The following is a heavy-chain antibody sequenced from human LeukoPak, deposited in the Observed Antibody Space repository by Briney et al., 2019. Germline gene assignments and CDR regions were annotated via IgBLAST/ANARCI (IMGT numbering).Heavy chain of an antibody. CDR1: GFTFSSYA. D-gene: IGHD1-26*01. CDR3: AGKGGLVGPYII. CDR2: ISGSGDST. J-gene: IGHJ4*02. V-gene: IGHV3-23*01. Sequence: GGSLRLSCAASGFTFSSYAMSWVRQAPGKGLEWVSSISGSGDSTYHADYVKGRFTISRVNSKNTLYLQMNSLRGEDTAVYYCAGKGGLVGPYIIWGQGTLVTVSS.